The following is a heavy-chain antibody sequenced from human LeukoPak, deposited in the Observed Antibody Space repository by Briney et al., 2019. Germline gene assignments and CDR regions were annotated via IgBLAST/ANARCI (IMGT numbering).Heavy chain of an antibody. CDR3: ARDPPSYYYGSGRDWFDP. CDR1: GYTFTSYG. D-gene: IGHD3-10*01. Sequence: GASVKVSCKASGYTFTSYGISWVRQAPGQGLEWMGWSSAYNGNTNYAQKLQGRVTMTTDTSTSTAYMELRSLRSDDTAVYYCARDPPSYYYGSGRDWFDPWGQGTLVTVSS. CDR2: SSAYNGNT. J-gene: IGHJ5*02. V-gene: IGHV1-18*01.